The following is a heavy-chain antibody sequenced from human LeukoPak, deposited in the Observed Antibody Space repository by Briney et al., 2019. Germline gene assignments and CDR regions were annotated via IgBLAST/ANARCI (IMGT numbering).Heavy chain of an antibody. CDR2: ISNSGGST. Sequence: GGSLRLSCAASAFTFSSYTMSWVRQAPGKGLEWVSVISNSGGSTYYADSVKGRFTISGDNSKNTVYLQMNSLRAEDTAVYYCAKDGYVSWAYQLSHFDYWGQGTLVTVSS. V-gene: IGHV3-23*01. D-gene: IGHD2-2*03. J-gene: IGHJ4*02. CDR1: AFTFSSYT. CDR3: AKDGYVSWAYQLSHFDY.